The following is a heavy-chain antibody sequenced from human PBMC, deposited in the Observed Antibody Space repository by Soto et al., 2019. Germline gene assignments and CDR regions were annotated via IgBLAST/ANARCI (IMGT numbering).Heavy chain of an antibody. Sequence: QVQLVQSGAEVKEPGSSVKISCQASGGTFRSYALSWVRQAPGQGVEWMGGIIPLFRTPDYAQKFQGRVTITADESTSTAYMELSSLRSEDTAIYYCARDNGRPQLGGNYYYITDVWGQGTTITVSS. V-gene: IGHV1-69*12. CDR1: GGTFRSYA. J-gene: IGHJ6*02. CDR2: IIPLFRTP. D-gene: IGHD3-3*02. CDR3: ARDNGRPQLGGNYYYITDV.